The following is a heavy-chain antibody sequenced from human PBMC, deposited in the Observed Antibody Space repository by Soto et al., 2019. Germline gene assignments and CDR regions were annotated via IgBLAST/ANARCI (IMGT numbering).Heavy chain of an antibody. J-gene: IGHJ4*02. D-gene: IGHD6-6*01. CDR2: IWYDGSNK. CDR3: ARAPGWGSSTLDY. Sequence: PGGSLRLSCAASGFTFSSYGMHWVRQAPGKGLEWVAVIWYDGSNKYYADSVKGRFTISRDNSKNTLYLQMNSLRAEDTAVYYCARAPGWGSSTLDYWGQGTLVTVSS. V-gene: IGHV3-33*01. CDR1: GFTFSSYG.